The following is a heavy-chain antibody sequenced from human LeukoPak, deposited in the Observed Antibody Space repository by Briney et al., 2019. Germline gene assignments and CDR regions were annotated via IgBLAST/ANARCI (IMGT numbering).Heavy chain of an antibody. CDR1: GGTFSSYA. V-gene: IGHV1-69*05. CDR2: IIPIFGTA. J-gene: IGHJ4*02. CDR3: ARVVGATAFDY. D-gene: IGHD1-26*01. Sequence: SSVKVSCKASGGTFSSYAISLVRQAPGQGLEWMGRIIPIFGTANYAQKFQGRVTITTDESTSTAYMELSSLRSEDTAVYYCARVVGATAFDYWGQGTLVTVSS.